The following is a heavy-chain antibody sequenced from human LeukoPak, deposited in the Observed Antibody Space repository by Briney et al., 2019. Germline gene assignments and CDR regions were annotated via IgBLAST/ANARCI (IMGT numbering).Heavy chain of an antibody. J-gene: IGHJ4*02. Sequence: SEPVSLPCAVYGRSFSGYYWRWTRHPPGKGLEWFGEINHSGSTNHHPSLKGRVPISVDTSKNKFSLKLSSVTAADTAVYYCNLWFGEHGGADYWGQGTLVTVSS. CDR2: INHSGST. CDR3: NLWFGEHGGADY. V-gene: IGHV4-34*01. D-gene: IGHD3-10*01. CDR1: GRSFSGYY.